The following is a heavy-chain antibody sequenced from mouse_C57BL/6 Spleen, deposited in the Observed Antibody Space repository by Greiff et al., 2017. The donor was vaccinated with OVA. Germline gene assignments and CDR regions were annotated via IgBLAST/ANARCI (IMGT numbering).Heavy chain of an antibody. D-gene: IGHD2-2*01. J-gene: IGHJ3*01. CDR3: ARRYGFYPWFAY. Sequence: VQLQQPGAELVMPGASVKMSCKASGYTFTSYWITWVKQRPGQGLEWIGDIYPGSGSTNYNEKFKSKATLTVDTSSSTAYMQLSSLTSEDSAVYYCARRYGFYPWFAYWGQGTLVTVSA. CDR2: IYPGSGST. V-gene: IGHV1-55*01. CDR1: GYTFTSYW.